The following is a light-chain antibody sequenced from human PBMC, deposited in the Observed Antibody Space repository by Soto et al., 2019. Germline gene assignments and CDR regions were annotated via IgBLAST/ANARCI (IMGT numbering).Light chain of an antibody. V-gene: IGKV3-15*01. CDR3: QQYNYRPPA. CDR1: QSVSGN. Sequence: EIVMTQSPATLSVSPGERAALSCRASQSVSGNLAWYQQTPGQAPRLLIYGASTRATGIPARFSGSGFGTDFTLTISSLKSVDFAVYYCQQYNYRPPAFGQGTRLEIK. J-gene: IGKJ5*01. CDR2: GAS.